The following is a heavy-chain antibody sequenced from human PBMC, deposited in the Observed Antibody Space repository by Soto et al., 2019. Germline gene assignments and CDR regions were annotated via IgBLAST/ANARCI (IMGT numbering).Heavy chain of an antibody. Sequence: QVQLVQSGAEVKKPGSSVKVSCKASGGTFSSYAISWVRKAPGQGLEWMGGIIPIFGTANYAQKFQGRVTITADESTSTDYMELSSLRSEDTAVYDCARGGIGSHDAFDIWGQGTMVTVSS. D-gene: IGHD3-16*01. CDR3: ARGGIGSHDAFDI. CDR2: IIPIFGTA. J-gene: IGHJ3*02. CDR1: GGTFSSYA. V-gene: IGHV1-69*01.